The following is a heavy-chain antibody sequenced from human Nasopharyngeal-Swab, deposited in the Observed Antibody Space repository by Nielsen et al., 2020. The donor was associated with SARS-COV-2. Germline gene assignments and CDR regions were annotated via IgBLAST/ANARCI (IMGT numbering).Heavy chain of an antibody. CDR2: IGDKEHNYAT. CDR1: GFIVRGSA. Sequence: GESLMISCAASGFIVRGSAVHCVRQAYGKGRECVGRIGDKEHNYATTYGAAVKGRFTISRDDSKITAFQQMDSLKTEDTALYYCTTDYYFDYWGQGTLVTVYS. J-gene: IGHJ4*02. CDR3: TTDYYFDY. V-gene: IGHV3-73*01.